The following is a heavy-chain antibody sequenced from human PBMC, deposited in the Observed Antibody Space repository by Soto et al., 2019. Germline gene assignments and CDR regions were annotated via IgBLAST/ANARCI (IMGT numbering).Heavy chain of an antibody. Sequence: VHLVQSGAEVKKSGESLKISCKGSGYTFSTYWIAWVRQMPGKGLEWMGGIIPIFGTANYAQKFQGRVTITADESTSTAYMELSSLRSEDTAVYYCASDYVWGSYRFDAFDIWGQGTMVTVSS. CDR3: ASDYVWGSYRFDAFDI. CDR1: GYTFSTYW. D-gene: IGHD3-16*02. J-gene: IGHJ3*02. V-gene: IGHV1-69*01. CDR2: IIPIFGTA.